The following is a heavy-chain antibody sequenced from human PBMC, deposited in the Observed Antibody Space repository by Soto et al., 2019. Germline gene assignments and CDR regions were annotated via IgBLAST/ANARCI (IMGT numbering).Heavy chain of an antibody. CDR2: IIPLLGTP. D-gene: IGHD3-16*01. J-gene: IGHJ5*02. Sequence: SVKVSCKVSGGNFNTYGIGWGRQAPGQGLEWMGEIIPLLGTPNYAQRFQDRLTISADESTTTAYMELSSLRSEDSAVYFCARIHVPMTYGGAVLASWGQGTQVTVSS. V-gene: IGHV1-69*13. CDR1: GGNFNTYG. CDR3: ARIHVPMTYGGAVLAS.